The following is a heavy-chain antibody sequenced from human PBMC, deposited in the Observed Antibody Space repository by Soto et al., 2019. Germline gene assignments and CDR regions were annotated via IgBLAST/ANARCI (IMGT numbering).Heavy chain of an antibody. Sequence: QVQLVQSGAEVKKPGSSVKVSCKASGGTFSGYAISWVRQAPGQGLEWMGGIIPIFGTANYAQKFQGRVTITADESTSTAYMELSSLRSEDTAVYYCARDRWGYYGSGSYVWYFDLWGRGTLVTVSS. D-gene: IGHD3-10*01. CDR1: GGTFSGYA. CDR3: ARDRWGYYGSGSYVWYFDL. CDR2: IIPIFGTA. V-gene: IGHV1-69*01. J-gene: IGHJ2*01.